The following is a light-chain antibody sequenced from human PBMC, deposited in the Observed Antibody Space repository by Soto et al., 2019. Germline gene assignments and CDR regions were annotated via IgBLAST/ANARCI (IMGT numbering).Light chain of an antibody. J-gene: IGKJ1*01. CDR1: QSISSY. CDR2: AAS. V-gene: IGKV1-39*01. CDR3: QQYGLSRWT. Sequence: DIQMTQSPCSLSASVGDXXXXXXXASQSISSYLNWYQQKPGKAPKLLIYAASSLQSGVPSRFSGSGSGTDFTLTISRLEPEDFAVYYCQQYGLSRWTFGQGTNVDIK.